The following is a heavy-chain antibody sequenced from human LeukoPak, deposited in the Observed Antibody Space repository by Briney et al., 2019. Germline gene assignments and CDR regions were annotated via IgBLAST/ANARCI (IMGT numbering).Heavy chain of an antibody. CDR1: GYSFTSYW. D-gene: IGHD2-15*01. J-gene: IGHJ3*02. Sequence: GESLKISCKGSGYSFTSYWIGWVRQMPGKGLEWMGIIYPGDSDTRYSPSFQGQVTISADKSISTAYLQWSSLKASDTAMYYCARQRVRYCSGGSCSHDAFDIWGQGTMVTVSS. CDR2: IYPGDSDT. CDR3: ARQRVRYCSGGSCSHDAFDI. V-gene: IGHV5-51*01.